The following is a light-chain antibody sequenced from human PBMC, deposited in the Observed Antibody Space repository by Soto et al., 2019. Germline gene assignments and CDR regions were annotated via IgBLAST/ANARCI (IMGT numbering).Light chain of an antibody. CDR2: GAS. CDR1: QSVSSTY. Sequence: EILLTQSLVNLSLSPDARATLSCTASQSVSSTYLAWYQQKPGQAPRLLIYGASSRATGIPDRFSGSGSGTDFTLTISSLQPVDVATYYCQRYDSDPLTFGGGTKVDIK. CDR3: QRYDSDPLT. V-gene: IGKV3-20*01. J-gene: IGKJ4*01.